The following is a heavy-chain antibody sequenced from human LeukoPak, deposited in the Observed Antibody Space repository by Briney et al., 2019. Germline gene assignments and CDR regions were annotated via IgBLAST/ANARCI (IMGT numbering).Heavy chain of an antibody. Sequence: PGRSLRLSCAASGFTFSSYGMHWVRQAPGKGLEWLSYISTSSRSTYYADSVKGRFTISRDNAKNTLFLDMHSLRPGDSAVYYCARSAVRGVACDYWGQGTLLTVSS. V-gene: IGHV3-48*01. CDR3: ARSAVRGVACDY. D-gene: IGHD3-10*01. J-gene: IGHJ4*02. CDR1: GFTFSSYG. CDR2: ISTSSRST.